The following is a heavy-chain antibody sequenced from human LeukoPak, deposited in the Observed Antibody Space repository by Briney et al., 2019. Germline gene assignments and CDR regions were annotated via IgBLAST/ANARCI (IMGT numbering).Heavy chain of an antibody. J-gene: IGHJ6*02. Sequence: QPGGSLRLSCAASGFTFYSYSMHGLPQAPGRGLVGLIVYWYDGSNKYYTDSVKASFTISRDNSKNTLYLQMNSLRAEDTAVYYCERTQPSIAARHSYYYYGMDVWGQGATVTVSS. D-gene: IGHD6-6*01. CDR3: ERTQPSIAARHSYYYYGMDV. CDR1: GFTFYSYS. CDR2: YWYDGSNK. V-gene: IGHV3-33*01.